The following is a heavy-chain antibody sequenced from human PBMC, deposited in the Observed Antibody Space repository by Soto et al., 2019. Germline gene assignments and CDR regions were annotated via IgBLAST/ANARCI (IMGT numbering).Heavy chain of an antibody. CDR2: ISYDGSNK. CDR1: GFTFSSYA. J-gene: IGHJ5*02. V-gene: IGHV3-30-3*01. D-gene: IGHD2-15*01. CDR3: AAGYCSGGSCPPFDP. Sequence: SLRLSCAASGFTFSSYAMHWVRQAPGKGLEWVAVISYDGSNKYYADSVKGRFTISRDNSKNTLYLQMNSLRAEDTAVYYCAAGYCSGGSCPPFDPWGQGTLVTVS.